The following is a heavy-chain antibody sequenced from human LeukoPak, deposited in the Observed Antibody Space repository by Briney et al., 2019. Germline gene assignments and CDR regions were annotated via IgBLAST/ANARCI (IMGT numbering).Heavy chain of an antibody. Sequence: PSETLSLTCAVSGGSISSSNWWSWVRQPPGKGLEWIGEIYHSGSTNYNPSLKSRVTISVDKSKNQFSLKLSSVTAADTAVYYCARRSGSYYSTSDYWGQGTLVTVSS. V-gene: IGHV4-4*02. CDR2: IYHSGST. CDR3: ARRSGSYYSTSDY. J-gene: IGHJ4*02. D-gene: IGHD3-10*01. CDR1: GGSISSSNW.